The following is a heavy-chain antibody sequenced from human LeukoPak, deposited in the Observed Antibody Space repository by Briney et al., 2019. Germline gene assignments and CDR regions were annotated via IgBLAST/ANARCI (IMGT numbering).Heavy chain of an antibody. Sequence: SGGSLRLSCAASGFTFSSYSMNWVRQAPGKGREGGSYISSSSSTIYYADSVKGRFTISRDNAKNSLYLQMNSLRAEDTAVYYCARDSSSGSYYGYWGQGTLVTVSS. CDR1: GFTFSSYS. D-gene: IGHD1-26*01. CDR2: ISSSSSTI. CDR3: ARDSSSGSYYGY. V-gene: IGHV3-48*01. J-gene: IGHJ4*02.